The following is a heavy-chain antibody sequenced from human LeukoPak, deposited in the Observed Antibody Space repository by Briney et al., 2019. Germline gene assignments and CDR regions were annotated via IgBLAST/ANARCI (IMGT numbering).Heavy chain of an antibody. J-gene: IGHJ3*02. V-gene: IGHV4-4*07. D-gene: IGHD5-18*01. Sequence: SETLSLTCTVSGGSISSYYWSWIRQPAGKGLEWIGRIYTSGSTNYNPSLKSRVTMSVDTSKDQFSLKLSSVTAADTAVYYCAREVPSTREYSYGPDAFDIWGQGTMVTVSS. CDR2: IYTSGST. CDR1: GGSISSYY. CDR3: AREVPSTREYSYGPDAFDI.